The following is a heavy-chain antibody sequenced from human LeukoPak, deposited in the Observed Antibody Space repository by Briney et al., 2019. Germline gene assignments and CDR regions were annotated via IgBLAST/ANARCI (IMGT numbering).Heavy chain of an antibody. D-gene: IGHD6-6*01. CDR3: ARAGVSIAARYNWFDP. V-gene: IGHV1-8*03. CDR1: GYTFTSYD. Sequence: ASVKVSCKASGYTFTSYDINWVRQATGQGLEWMGWMNPNSGNTGYAQKFQGRVTITRNTSISTAYMELSSLRSEDTAVYYCARAGVSIAARYNWFDPWGQGTLVTVSS. CDR2: MNPNSGNT. J-gene: IGHJ5*02.